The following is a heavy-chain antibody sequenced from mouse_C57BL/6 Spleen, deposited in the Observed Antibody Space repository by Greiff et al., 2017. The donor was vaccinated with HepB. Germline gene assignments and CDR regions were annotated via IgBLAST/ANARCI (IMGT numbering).Heavy chain of an antibody. CDR3: ARDYYYGSSYVGYFDV. CDR2: INPSNGGT. CDR1: GYTFTSYW. D-gene: IGHD1-1*01. Sequence: VQLQQPGTELVKPGASVKLSCKASGYTFTSYWMHWVKQRPGQGLEWIGNINPSNGGTNYNEKFKSKATLTVDKSSSTAYMQLSSLTSEDSAVYYCARDYYYGSSYVGYFDVWGTGTTVTVSS. V-gene: IGHV1-53*01. J-gene: IGHJ1*03.